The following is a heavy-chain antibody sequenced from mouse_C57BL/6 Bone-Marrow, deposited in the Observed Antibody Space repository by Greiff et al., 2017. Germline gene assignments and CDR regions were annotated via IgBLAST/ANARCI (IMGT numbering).Heavy chain of an antibody. CDR3: ARGIYYDYDGGYAMDY. Sequence: QVQLQQPGAELVKPGASVKLSCKASGYTFTSYWMHWVKQRPGRGLEWIGRIDPNRGGTKYNEKFKSKATLTVDKASSTAYMQLSSLTSEDSAVYYCARGIYYDYDGGYAMDYWGQGTSVTVSS. V-gene: IGHV1-72*01. D-gene: IGHD2-4*01. J-gene: IGHJ4*01. CDR1: GYTFTSYW. CDR2: IDPNRGGT.